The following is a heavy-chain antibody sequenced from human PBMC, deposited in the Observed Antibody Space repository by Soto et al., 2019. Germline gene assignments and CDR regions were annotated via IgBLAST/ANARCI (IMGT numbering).Heavy chain of an antibody. Sequence: QVQLVESGGGVVQPGRSLRLSCAASGFTFSSYAMHWVRQAPGKGLEWVAVISYDGSNKYYADSVKGRFTISRDNSKNTLYLQMNSLRAEDTAVYYCARDSQSYYYYGMDVWGQGTTVTVSS. CDR2: ISYDGSNK. V-gene: IGHV3-30-3*01. J-gene: IGHJ6*02. CDR1: GFTFSSYA. CDR3: ARDSQSYYYYGMDV.